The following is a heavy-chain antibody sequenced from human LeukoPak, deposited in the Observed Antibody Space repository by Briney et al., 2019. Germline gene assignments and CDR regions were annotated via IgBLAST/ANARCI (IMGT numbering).Heavy chain of an antibody. V-gene: IGHV3-21*01. Sequence: GGSLRLSCAASGFTFSSYSMNWVRQAPGKGLEWVSSISSSSSYIYYADSVKGRFTISRDNAMNSLYLQMNSLRAEDTAVYYCARGTLGNYYYYMDVWGKGTTVTVSS. D-gene: IGHD7-27*01. CDR3: ARGTLGNYYYYMDV. CDR1: GFTFSSYS. CDR2: ISSSSSYI. J-gene: IGHJ6*03.